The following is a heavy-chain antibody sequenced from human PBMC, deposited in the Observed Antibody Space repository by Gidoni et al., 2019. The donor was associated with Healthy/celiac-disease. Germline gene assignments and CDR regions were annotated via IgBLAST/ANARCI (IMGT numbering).Heavy chain of an antibody. Sequence: EVQLVESGGGLVQPGGSLRLSCSAPGFTFSSYAMHWVRQAPGKGLEYVSAISSNGGSTYYADSVKGRFTISRDNSKNTLYLQMSSLRAEDTAVYYCVKPFRGLLDYWGQGTLVTVSS. D-gene: IGHD1-26*01. CDR3: VKPFRGLLDY. CDR1: GFTFSSYA. J-gene: IGHJ4*02. V-gene: IGHV3-64D*06. CDR2: ISSNGGST.